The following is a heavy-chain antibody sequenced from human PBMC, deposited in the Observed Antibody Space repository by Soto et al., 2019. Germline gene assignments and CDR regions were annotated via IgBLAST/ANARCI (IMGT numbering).Heavy chain of an antibody. V-gene: IGHV3-30-3*01. Sequence: QVQLVESGGGVVQPGRSLRLSCAASGFTFSSNAMHWVRQAPGKGLEWVAIISYDGSNKYYADSVKGRFTISRDNSKNTLYLQMNSLRAEDTAVYYCASQVNGDHEYYFDYWGQGTLVTVSS. CDR1: GFTFSSNA. CDR3: ASQVNGDHEYYFDY. D-gene: IGHD4-17*01. J-gene: IGHJ4*02. CDR2: ISYDGSNK.